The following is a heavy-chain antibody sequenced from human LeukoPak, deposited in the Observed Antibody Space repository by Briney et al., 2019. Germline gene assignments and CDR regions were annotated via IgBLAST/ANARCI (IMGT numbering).Heavy chain of an antibody. CDR1: GGSISSSNYY. D-gene: IGHD6-19*01. V-gene: IGHV4-39*01. J-gene: IGHJ4*02. CDR3: ARHPGYSSGLY. CDR2: IYYSGTT. Sequence: PSETLSLTCSVSGGSISSSNYYWGWIRQPPGKGLVWIGSIYYSGTTYYNPSLESRVSISVDTSKNQFSLKLTSVTAADTAVYYCARHPGYSSGLYWGQGTLVTVSS.